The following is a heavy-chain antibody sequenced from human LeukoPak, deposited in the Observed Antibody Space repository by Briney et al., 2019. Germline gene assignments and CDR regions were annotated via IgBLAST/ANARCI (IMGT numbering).Heavy chain of an antibody. J-gene: IGHJ4*02. CDR2: IYYSGST. CDR1: GGSISSYY. CDR3: ARSPGYVDY. V-gene: IGHV4-59*08. Sequence: PSETLSLTCTVSGGSISSYYWSWIRQPPGKGLEWIGYIYYSGSTNYNPSLKSRVTISVDTSKNQFSLKLSSVTAADTAVYYCARSPGYVDYWGQGTLVTVSS.